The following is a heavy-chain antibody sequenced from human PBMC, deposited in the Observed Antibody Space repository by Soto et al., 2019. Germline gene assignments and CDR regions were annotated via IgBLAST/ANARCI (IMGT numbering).Heavy chain of an antibody. J-gene: IGHJ4*02. Sequence: SVKVSCKASGGTFTSYTISWVRQAPGQGLEWMGRIIPILGIANYAQKFQGRVTITADKSTSTAYMELSSLRSEDTAVYYCARFTASGTFDYWGQGTLVTVSS. CDR2: IIPILGIA. CDR1: GGTFTSYT. CDR3: ARFTASGTFDY. D-gene: IGHD1-1*01. V-gene: IGHV1-69*02.